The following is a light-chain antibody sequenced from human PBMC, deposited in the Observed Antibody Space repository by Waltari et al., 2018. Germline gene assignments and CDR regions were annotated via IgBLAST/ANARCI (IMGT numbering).Light chain of an antibody. Sequence: DIQMTQSPSSVSASVGDRVNITCRARQGISSWVALYQQKPGRAPKLQSDAASRLQSGVPSRFSGSGSWTDFSLTISSLQPEDFATDYCQQANSFPPTVGGVTKVEI. CDR2: AAS. V-gene: IGKV1-12*01. CDR1: QGISSW. J-gene: IGKJ4*01. CDR3: QQANSFPPT.